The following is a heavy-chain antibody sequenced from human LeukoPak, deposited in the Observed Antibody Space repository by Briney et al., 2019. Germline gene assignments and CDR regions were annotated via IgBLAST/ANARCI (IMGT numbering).Heavy chain of an antibody. CDR1: GGSFSRYA. CDR3: ARDIDYGDYLDF. Sequence: ASVKVSCKASGGSFSRYAISWVRQAPGQGLEWMGWISAYNGNTNYAQKLQGRVTMTTDTSTSTAYMELRSLRSDDTAVYYCARDIDYGDYLDFWGQGTLVTVSS. J-gene: IGHJ4*02. D-gene: IGHD4-17*01. CDR2: ISAYNGNT. V-gene: IGHV1-18*01.